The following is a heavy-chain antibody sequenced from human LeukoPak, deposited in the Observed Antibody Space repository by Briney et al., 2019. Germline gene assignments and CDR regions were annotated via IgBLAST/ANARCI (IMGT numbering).Heavy chain of an antibody. D-gene: IGHD4-17*01. Sequence: GGSLRLSCAASGFTFSSYGMSWVRQAPGKGLEWVSAISGSGGSTYYADSVKGRFTISRDNSKNTLCLQMNSLRAEDAAVYYCAKDSGDYGDFRPYPFDYWGQGTLVTVSS. CDR3: AKDSGDYGDFRPYPFDY. J-gene: IGHJ4*02. V-gene: IGHV3-23*01. CDR2: ISGSGGST. CDR1: GFTFSSYG.